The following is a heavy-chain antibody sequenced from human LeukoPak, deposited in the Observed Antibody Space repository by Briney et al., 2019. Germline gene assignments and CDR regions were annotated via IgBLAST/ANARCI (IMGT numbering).Heavy chain of an antibody. Sequence: ASVKVSCKASGNTSISYYIHWVRQAPGQGLEWMGIINAITGSTAYAQQLQGRVAMTRDTSTITVYMELSSLRFEDTAVYYCARADSFPGVAIPAYWGQGTLVTVSS. CDR3: ARADSFPGVAIPAY. V-gene: IGHV1-46*04. J-gene: IGHJ4*02. CDR1: GNTSISYY. CDR2: INAITGST. D-gene: IGHD3-3*01.